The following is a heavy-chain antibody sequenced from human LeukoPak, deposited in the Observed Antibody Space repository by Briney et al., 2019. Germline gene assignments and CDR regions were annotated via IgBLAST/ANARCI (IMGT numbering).Heavy chain of an antibody. CDR3: ARDLVSGSYGGWFDP. V-gene: IGHV3-7*01. CDR1: GFTFSSYW. Sequence: GGSLRLSCAASGFTFSSYWMSWVRQAPGKGLEWVANIKQDGSEKYYVDSVKGRFTISRDNSKNTLYLQVSSLRPEDTAVYYCARDLVSGSYGGWFDPRGQGTLVTVSS. D-gene: IGHD1-26*01. CDR2: IKQDGSEK. J-gene: IGHJ5*02.